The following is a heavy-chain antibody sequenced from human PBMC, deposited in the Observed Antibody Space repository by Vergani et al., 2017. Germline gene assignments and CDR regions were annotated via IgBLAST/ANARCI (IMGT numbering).Heavy chain of an antibody. J-gene: IGHJ3*01. V-gene: IGHV4-61*02. CDR2: IYVSGIT. CDR3: SRNNKQLSPRAFEL. Sequence: QVQLQESGPGLVKPSQTLSLTCTVSGASINNDFYYWHWIRQPAGKGLEWIGRIYVSGITDYNASLQSRVSMSVDTSKNQFSLTLTTVPAADTTVYYCSRNNKQLSPRAFELWGQGTMVTVSS. CDR1: GASINNDFYY. D-gene: IGHD1-1*01.